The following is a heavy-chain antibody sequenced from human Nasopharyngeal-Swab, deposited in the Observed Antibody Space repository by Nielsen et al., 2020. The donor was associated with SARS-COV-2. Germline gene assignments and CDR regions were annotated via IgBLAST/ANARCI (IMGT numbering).Heavy chain of an antibody. Sequence: GESLKISCAASGFTFSNYRMHWVRQAPGKGLVWVSRINGDGSSINYADFVKGRFTISTDNAKSTLYLEMNSLRAEDTAVYYCARGRGSSTSMIGYWGQGTLVTVSS. J-gene: IGHJ4*02. CDR2: INGDGSSI. V-gene: IGHV3-74*01. CDR3: ARGRGSSTSMIGY. CDR1: GFTFSNYR. D-gene: IGHD2/OR15-2a*01.